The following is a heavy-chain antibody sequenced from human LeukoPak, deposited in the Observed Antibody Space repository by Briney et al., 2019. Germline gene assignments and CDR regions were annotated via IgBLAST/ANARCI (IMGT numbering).Heavy chain of an antibody. V-gene: IGHV3-30-3*01. CDR3: ARVYYGGNSSPFNY. D-gene: IGHD4-17*01. CDR1: GFTFSSYA. J-gene: IGHJ4*02. Sequence: GGSLRLSCAASGFTFSSYAMHWVRQAPGKGLEWVAVISYDGSNKYYADSVKSRFTISRDNSKNTLYLQMNSLRAEDTAVYYCARVYYGGNSSPFNYWGQGTLVTVSS. CDR2: ISYDGSNK.